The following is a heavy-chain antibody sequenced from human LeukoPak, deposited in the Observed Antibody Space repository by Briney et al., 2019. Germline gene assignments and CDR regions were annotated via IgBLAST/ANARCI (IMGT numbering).Heavy chain of an antibody. Sequence: PSETLSLTCTVSGGSISSYYWSWIRQPPGKGLEWIGYIYYSGSTNYNPSLKSRVTISVDTSKDQFSLNLSSVTAADTAVYYCARGRGDCSSTSCYGEFDPWGQGTLVTVSS. CDR3: ARGRGDCSSTSCYGEFDP. V-gene: IGHV4-59*01. D-gene: IGHD2-2*01. J-gene: IGHJ5*02. CDR1: GGSISSYY. CDR2: IYYSGST.